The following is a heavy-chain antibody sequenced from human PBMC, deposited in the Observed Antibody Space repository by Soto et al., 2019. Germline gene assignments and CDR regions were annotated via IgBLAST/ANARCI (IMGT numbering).Heavy chain of an antibody. CDR3: AKDIYYFDY. V-gene: IGHV4-4*02. D-gene: IGHD2-21*01. Sequence: SETLSLTCAVSGGSIRSSNWWSWVRQPPGKGLEWVGEIYHSGSTNYNPSLESRVTISVDKSKNQFSLKLSSLTAADTAVYYCAKDIYYFDYWGQGTLVTVS. J-gene: IGHJ4*02. CDR2: IYHSGST. CDR1: GGSIRSSNW.